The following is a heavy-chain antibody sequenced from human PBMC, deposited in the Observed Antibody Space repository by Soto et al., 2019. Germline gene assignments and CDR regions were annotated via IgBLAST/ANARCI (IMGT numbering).Heavy chain of an antibody. V-gene: IGHV1-69*02. CDR2: IIPILGIA. CDR3: ARVDYGGHFDY. CDR1: GGTFSSYT. Sequence: QVQLVQSGAEVKKPGSSVKVSCKASGGTFSSYTISWVRQAPGQGLEWMGRIIPILGIANYAQKFQGRVTITADKSTSTAYMELSSLRSEDTAVYYCARVDYGGHFDYWGQGTLVTVSS. J-gene: IGHJ4*02. D-gene: IGHD4-17*01.